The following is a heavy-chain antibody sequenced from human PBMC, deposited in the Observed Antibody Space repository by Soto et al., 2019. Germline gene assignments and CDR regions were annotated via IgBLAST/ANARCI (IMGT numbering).Heavy chain of an antibody. D-gene: IGHD6-13*01. V-gene: IGHV5-10-1*01. Sequence: LGESLKISCKGSGYSFAGYWITWVRQKPGKGLEWMGRIDPSDSQTYYSPSFRGHVTISATKSITTVFLQWSSLRASDTAMYYCARRSGIAAAGTHWGQGTLVTVSS. J-gene: IGHJ4*02. CDR3: ARRSGIAAAGTH. CDR2: IDPSDSQT. CDR1: GYSFAGYW.